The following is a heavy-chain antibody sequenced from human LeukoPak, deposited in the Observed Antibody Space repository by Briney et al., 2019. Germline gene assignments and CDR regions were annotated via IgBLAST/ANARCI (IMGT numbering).Heavy chain of an antibody. CDR1: GGTFSSYA. Sequence: ASVKVSCKASGGTFSSYAISWVRQAPGQGLEWMGGIIPIFGTANYAQKFQGRVTITADESTSTAYMELSSLRSEDTAVYYCARLYAGYYYDRRGYYFDYWGQGTLVTVSS. V-gene: IGHV1-69*13. D-gene: IGHD3-22*01. J-gene: IGHJ4*02. CDR3: ARLYAGYYYDRRGYYFDY. CDR2: IIPIFGTA.